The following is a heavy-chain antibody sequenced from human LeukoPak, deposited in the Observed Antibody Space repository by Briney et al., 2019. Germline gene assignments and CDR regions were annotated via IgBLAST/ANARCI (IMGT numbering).Heavy chain of an antibody. V-gene: IGHV4-39*01. D-gene: IGHD3-22*01. CDR3: ARMYVPFYDTSGYYLDY. CDR2: IYYTGGT. J-gene: IGHJ4*02. CDR1: GGSITSNYY. Sequence: PSETLSLTCTVSGGSITSNYYWASIRRPPGKGLEWIGIIYYTGGTYYNPSLKSRVTMSVDTSKNQFSLKLNSVTAADTAVYYCARMYVPFYDTSGYYLDYLGQGTLVTVSS.